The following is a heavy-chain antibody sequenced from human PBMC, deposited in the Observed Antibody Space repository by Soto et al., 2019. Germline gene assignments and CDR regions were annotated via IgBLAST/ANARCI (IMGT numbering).Heavy chain of an antibody. CDR2: ISGSGGSGRG. CDR1: GFSFRKYA. D-gene: IGHD4-4*01. V-gene: IGHV3-23*01. CDR3: AKDLDDYSSAIDF. Sequence: EVQLLESGGGLVQPGGSLRLSCVGSGFSFRKYAMNWVRQAPGKGLEWVSGISGSGGSGRGYYADPVKGRFTISRDNSKNTLYLEMNSLTAEDRSVYYFAKDLDDYSSAIDFRGQGTLVTVSS. J-gene: IGHJ4*02.